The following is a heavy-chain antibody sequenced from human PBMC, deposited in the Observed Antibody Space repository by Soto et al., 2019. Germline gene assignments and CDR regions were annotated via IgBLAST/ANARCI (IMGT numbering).Heavy chain of an antibody. D-gene: IGHD2-15*01. CDR1: GFIFTRYS. CDR3: ARYDNTPRPFDF. Sequence: EVQLVESGGGLVKPGGSLRLSCAASGFIFTRYSMTWVRQAPGKGLEWVSSMSSSISYEYYADSVKGRFTISRDNAKNSLYLQMNSLRAEDTAVYYCARYDNTPRPFDFWGQGALVTVAS. V-gene: IGHV3-21*01. J-gene: IGHJ4*02. CDR2: MSSSISYE.